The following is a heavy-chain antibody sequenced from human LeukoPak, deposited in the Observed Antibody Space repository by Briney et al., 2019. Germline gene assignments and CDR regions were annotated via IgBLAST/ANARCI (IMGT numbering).Heavy chain of an antibody. D-gene: IGHD3-9*01. CDR3: AKESQTYYDIMTGYPNYYFDY. J-gene: IGHJ4*02. V-gene: IGHV3-23*01. Sequence: GGSLRLSCAASKFTFSTSAMSWVRQAPGKGLEWVSAISGSCANTYYVDSVKGRFTISRDNSKNTLYLEMSSLRSDDTAVYYCAKESQTYYDIMTGYPNYYFDYWGQGTLVTVSS. CDR1: KFTFSTSA. CDR2: ISGSCANT.